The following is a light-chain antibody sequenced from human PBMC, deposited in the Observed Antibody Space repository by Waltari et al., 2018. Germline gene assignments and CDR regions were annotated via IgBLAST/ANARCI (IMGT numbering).Light chain of an antibody. CDR1: TGPVTSGQY. J-gene: IGLJ3*02. Sequence: QAVVTQEPSLTVSPGGTVTLTCGSSTGPVTSGQYPYWFQQKPGHVPRTLIYATSNKHSWTPARFSGSLLGGKAALTLSGAQPEDEAEYYCLLWYSGARWVFGGGTKLSVL. CDR3: LLWYSGARWV. CDR2: ATS. V-gene: IGLV7-46*01.